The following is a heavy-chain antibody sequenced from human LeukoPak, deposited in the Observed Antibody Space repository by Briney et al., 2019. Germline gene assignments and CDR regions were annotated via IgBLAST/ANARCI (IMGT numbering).Heavy chain of an antibody. Sequence: SQTLSLTCAISGDSVSSNSAAWNWIRQSPSRGLEWLGRTYYRSKWYNDYAVSVKSRITINPDTSKNQFSLQLNSVTPEDTAVYYCARAAAADHYYYYYMDVWGKGTTVTVSS. V-gene: IGHV6-1*01. CDR1: GDSVSSNSAA. CDR2: TYYRSKWYN. CDR3: ARAAAADHYYYYYMDV. J-gene: IGHJ6*03. D-gene: IGHD6-13*01.